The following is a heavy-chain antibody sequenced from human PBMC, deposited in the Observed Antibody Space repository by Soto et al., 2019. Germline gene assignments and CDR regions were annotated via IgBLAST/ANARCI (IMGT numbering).Heavy chain of an antibody. CDR1: GFTFSSYA. Sequence: QVQLVESGGGVVQPGRSLRLSCASSGFTFSSYAMHWVRQAPGKGLEWVAVISYDGSNKYYADSVKGRFTISRDNSKNTLYLQMNSLRAEDTAVYYCASAVFPADIVVVPAAMQDYWGQVTLVTVSS. CDR3: ASAVFPADIVVVPAAMQDY. CDR2: ISYDGSNK. V-gene: IGHV3-30*14. D-gene: IGHD2-2*01. J-gene: IGHJ4*02.